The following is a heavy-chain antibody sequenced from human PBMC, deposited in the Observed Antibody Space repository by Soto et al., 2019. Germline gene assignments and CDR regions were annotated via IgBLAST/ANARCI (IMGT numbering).Heavy chain of an antibody. CDR3: AKTHPYGDYGPSDY. J-gene: IGHJ4*02. Sequence: QVQLVESGGGVVQPGRSLRLSCAASGFTFSSYGMHWVRQAPGKGLEWVAVISYDGSNKYYADSVKGRFTISRDNSKNTLYLQMNSLRAEDTAVYYCAKTHPYGDYGPSDYWGQGTLVTVSS. V-gene: IGHV3-30*18. CDR2: ISYDGSNK. D-gene: IGHD4-17*01. CDR1: GFTFSSYG.